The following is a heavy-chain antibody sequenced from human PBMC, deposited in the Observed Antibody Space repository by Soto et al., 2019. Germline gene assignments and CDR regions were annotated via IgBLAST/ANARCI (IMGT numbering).Heavy chain of an antibody. V-gene: IGHV3-30*18. CDR2: ISYDGSNK. J-gene: IGHJ5*02. CDR1: GFTFSSYG. Sequence: GGSLRLSCAASGFTFSSYGMHWVRQAPGKGLEWVAVISYDGSNKYYADSVKGRFTISRDNSKNTLYLQMNSLRAEDTAVYYCAKEWRKRWFDPWGQGTLVTVSS. CDR3: AKEWRKRWFDP.